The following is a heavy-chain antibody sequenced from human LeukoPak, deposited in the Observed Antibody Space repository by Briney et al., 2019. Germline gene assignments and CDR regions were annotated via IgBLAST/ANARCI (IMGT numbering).Heavy chain of an antibody. D-gene: IGHD3-3*01. J-gene: IGHJ4*02. Sequence: ASVKVSCKTSGFPFTSYAIHWVRQAPGQRLEWMGWINAGNGHTKYSQRFQGRVTITSDTSASTAYMELTSLRSEDTAVYYCARAAYDFWSGYPGYWGQGTLVTVSS. CDR3: ARAAYDFWSGYPGY. CDR2: INAGNGHT. V-gene: IGHV1-3*01. CDR1: GFPFTSYA.